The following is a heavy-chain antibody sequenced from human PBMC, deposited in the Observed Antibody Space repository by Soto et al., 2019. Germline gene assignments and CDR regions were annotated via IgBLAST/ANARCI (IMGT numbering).Heavy chain of an antibody. CDR1: GGSISSGGYY. D-gene: IGHD2-8*01. J-gene: IGHJ5*02. CDR3: AGYLRGGLYPKWFDP. CDR2: IYYSGRT. Sequence: QVQLQESGPGLVKPSQTLSLTCTVSGGSISSGGYYWSWIRQHPGKGLEWIGYIYYSGRTYYNQSHKSRFIKSVDTSKNHFSLKLSAVTAADTAVYYCAGYLRGGLYPKWFDPWGEGTLVAVSS. V-gene: IGHV4-31*03.